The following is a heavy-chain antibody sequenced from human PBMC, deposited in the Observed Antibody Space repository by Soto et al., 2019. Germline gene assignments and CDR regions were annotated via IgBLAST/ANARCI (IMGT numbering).Heavy chain of an antibody. CDR1: GFTVSSNY. CDR3: ARGPDNWRNWFDP. J-gene: IGHJ5*02. CDR2: IYSGGST. V-gene: IGHV3-53*01. Sequence: EVQLVESGGGLIQPGGSPRLSCAASGFTVSSNYMSWVRQAPGKGLEWVSVIYSGGSTYYADSVKGRFTISRDNSKNTLYLQMNSLRAEDTAVYYCARGPDNWRNWFDPWGQGTLVTVSS. D-gene: IGHD1-20*01.